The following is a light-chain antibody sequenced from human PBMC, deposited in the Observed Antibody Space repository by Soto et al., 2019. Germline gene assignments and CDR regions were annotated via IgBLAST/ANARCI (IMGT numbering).Light chain of an antibody. Sequence: EIVMTQSPATLSVSPGERATLSCRASQSVSSNLAWYQQKPGQAPRLLIYGASSRATGTPVRFSGSGSGTEFTLTISSLQSEDFAVYYCQQYNNWPLTFGQGTKV. V-gene: IGKV3-15*01. CDR2: GAS. CDR3: QQYNNWPLT. J-gene: IGKJ1*01. CDR1: QSVSSN.